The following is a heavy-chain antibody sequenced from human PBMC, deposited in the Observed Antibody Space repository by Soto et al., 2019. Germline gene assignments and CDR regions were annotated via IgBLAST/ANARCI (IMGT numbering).Heavy chain of an antibody. Sequence: QVQLQESGPGLVKPSETLSLTCTVSGDSISTYYWTWIRQSPGKGLEWIAFIYYGGSTNYNPSLKSRVTISVDTSKNQFSLKLNSVTAADTAVYYYARPGRDWGSLDYWGQGTLVTVSS. CDR3: ARPGRDWGSLDY. D-gene: IGHD7-27*01. CDR1: GDSISTYY. J-gene: IGHJ4*02. V-gene: IGHV4-59*08. CDR2: IYYGGST.